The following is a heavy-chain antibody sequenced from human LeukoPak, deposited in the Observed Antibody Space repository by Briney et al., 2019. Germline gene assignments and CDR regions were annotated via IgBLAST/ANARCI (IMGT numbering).Heavy chain of an antibody. J-gene: IGHJ4*02. V-gene: IGHV3-7*01. CDR2: INQDGSEK. Sequence: GGSLRLSCAASRFTYSTYWMSWVRQAPGKGLEWVANINQDGSEKYYVDSVRGRFTISRDNAKNSLYLQMNSLRGEDTAVYYCARNAPFDYWGQGTLVTVS. CDR1: RFTYSTYW. CDR3: ARNAPFDY.